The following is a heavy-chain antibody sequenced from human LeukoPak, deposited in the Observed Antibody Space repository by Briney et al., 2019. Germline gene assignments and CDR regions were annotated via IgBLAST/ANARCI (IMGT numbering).Heavy chain of an antibody. D-gene: IGHD3-16*01. J-gene: IGHJ5*02. CDR3: ARGGLRYFAR. CDR2: IREDGSEK. Sequence: GGSLRLSCEGSGFSFSNYWMSWVRQAPGKGLEWVANIREDGSEKNYVDSVKGRFTISRDNAKNSLYLQMNILRGEDTAVYYCARGGLRYFARWGQGTLVTVSS. CDR1: GFSFSNYW. V-gene: IGHV3-7*04.